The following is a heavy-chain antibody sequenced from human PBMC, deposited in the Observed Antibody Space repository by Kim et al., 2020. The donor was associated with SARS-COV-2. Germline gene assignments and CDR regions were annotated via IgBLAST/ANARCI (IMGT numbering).Heavy chain of an antibody. D-gene: IGHD6-19*01. CDR2: INHSGST. Sequence: SETLSLTCAVYGGSFSGYYWSWIRQPPGKGLEWIGEINHSGSTNYNPSLKSRVTISVDTSKNQFSLKLSSVTAADTAVYYCAGLIAVAATRPNYYYYGM. CDR3: AGLIAVAATRPNYYYYGM. V-gene: IGHV4-34*01. J-gene: IGHJ6*01. CDR1: GGSFSGYY.